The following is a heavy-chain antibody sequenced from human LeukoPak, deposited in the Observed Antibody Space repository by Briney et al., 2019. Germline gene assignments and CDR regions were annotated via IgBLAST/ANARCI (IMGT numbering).Heavy chain of an antibody. CDR3: SREASCDSTSCSQDY. Sequence: GASVKVSCKASGYTFTGHFISWVRQSPGQRLELMAWINPDTGVTNYAQKFQGRVTVASDTSISTAYLDISRLTSDDTALYYCSREASCDSTSCSQDYWGQGTLVTVSS. D-gene: IGHD2-2*01. V-gene: IGHV1-2*02. CDR1: GYTFTGHF. CDR2: INPDTGVT. J-gene: IGHJ4*02.